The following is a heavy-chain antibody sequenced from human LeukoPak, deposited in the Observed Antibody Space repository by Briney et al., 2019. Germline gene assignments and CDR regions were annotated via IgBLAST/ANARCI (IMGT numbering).Heavy chain of an antibody. CDR1: GFTFSSYG. Sequence: GGSLRLSCAASGFTFSSYGMHWVRQAPGKGLEWVTFIRYDGSYKYYADSVKGRFTISRDNSKNTLYLQMNSLRAEDTAVYYCARDIDFDYGDYGVFDYWGQGTLVTVSS. CDR3: ARDIDFDYGDYGVFDY. V-gene: IGHV3-30*02. J-gene: IGHJ4*02. CDR2: IRYDGSYK. D-gene: IGHD4-17*01.